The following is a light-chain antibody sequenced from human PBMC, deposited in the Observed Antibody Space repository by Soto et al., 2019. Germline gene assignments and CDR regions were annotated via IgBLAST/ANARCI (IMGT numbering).Light chain of an antibody. V-gene: IGKV1-33*01. CDR3: QHYRRNTWS. Sequence: DFQMTQSPSSLSASVGGRVTITCQASQDISNYLNWYQQKPGKAPKRRIYGASNLESGVPSRFSGSGSGTEFTLTITTLQPDDFATYFCQHYRRNTWSFGPGTKVDI. J-gene: IGKJ1*01. CDR2: GAS. CDR1: QDISNY.